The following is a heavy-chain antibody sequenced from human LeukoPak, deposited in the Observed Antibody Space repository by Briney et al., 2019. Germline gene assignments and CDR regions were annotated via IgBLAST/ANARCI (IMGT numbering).Heavy chain of an antibody. J-gene: IGHJ4*02. CDR3: AKDNGDYGYFDY. V-gene: IGHV3-30*18. Sequence: PGRSLRLSCAASGFTFSSYGMHWVRQAPGKGLEWVAVISYDGSNKYYADSVKGRFTISRDKSKNTLYLQMNSLRAEDTAVYYCAKDNGDYGYFDYWGQGTLVTVSS. CDR2: ISYDGSNK. D-gene: IGHD4-17*01. CDR1: GFTFSSYG.